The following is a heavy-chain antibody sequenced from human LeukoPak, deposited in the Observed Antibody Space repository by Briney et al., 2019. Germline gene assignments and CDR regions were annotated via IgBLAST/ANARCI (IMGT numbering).Heavy chain of an antibody. CDR3: AKDRRGFTMVRGVIV. CDR1: GFTFSSNG. D-gene: IGHD3-10*01. V-gene: IGHV3-30*02. Sequence: GGSLRLSCVASGFTFSSNGMHWVRQAPGKGLEWVAFIRNDGSNKYYVDSVKGRFTIYRDNSQNTLYLQMNSLRAEDTAVYYCAKDRRGFTMVRGVIVWGQGTLVTVSS. J-gene: IGHJ4*02. CDR2: IRNDGSNK.